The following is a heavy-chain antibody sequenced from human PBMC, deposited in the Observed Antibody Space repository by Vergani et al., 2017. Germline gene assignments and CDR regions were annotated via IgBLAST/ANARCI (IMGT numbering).Heavy chain of an antibody. J-gene: IGHJ3*02. D-gene: IGHD6-19*01. CDR1: GFTFSSYW. Sequence: EVQLVESGGGLVQPGGSLRLSCAASGFTFSSYWMSWVRQAPGKGLEWVANIKQDGSEKYYVDSVKGRFTISRDNAKNSLYLQMNSLRAEDTAVYYCARGPFSSGWSYDAFDIWGQGTTVTVSS. V-gene: IGHV3-7*01. CDR2: IKQDGSEK. CDR3: ARGPFSSGWSYDAFDI.